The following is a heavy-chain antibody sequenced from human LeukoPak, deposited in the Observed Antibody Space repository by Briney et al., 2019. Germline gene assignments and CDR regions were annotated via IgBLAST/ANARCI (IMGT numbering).Heavy chain of an antibody. CDR1: GFTFSSYA. CDR3: AKGSGSYYNVRTLDY. V-gene: IGHV3-30*04. J-gene: IGHJ4*02. Sequence: PGRSLRLSCAASGFTFSSYAMHWVRQAPGKGLEWVAVISYDGSNKYYADSVKGRFTISRDNSKNTLYLQMNSLRAEDTAVYYCAKGSGSYYNVRTLDYWGQGTLVTVSS. CDR2: ISYDGSNK. D-gene: IGHD3-10*01.